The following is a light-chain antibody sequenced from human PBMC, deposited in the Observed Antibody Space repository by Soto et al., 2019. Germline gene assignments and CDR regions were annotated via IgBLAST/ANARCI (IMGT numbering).Light chain of an antibody. CDR1: QSIGGSD. Sequence: EIVLTQSPGTLSLSPGERATLSCGASQSIGGSDLAWYQQKPGQAPRRLIYGASSRATDIPDRVSGSGSGADFTLTISRLEPEDFAVYYCQQYGTSITFGQGTRLEIK. CDR2: GAS. V-gene: IGKV3-20*01. CDR3: QQYGTSIT. J-gene: IGKJ5*01.